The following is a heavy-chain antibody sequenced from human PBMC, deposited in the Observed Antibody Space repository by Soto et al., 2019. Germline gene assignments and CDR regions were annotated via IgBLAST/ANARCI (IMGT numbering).Heavy chain of an antibody. Sequence: SGGSLRLSCAASGFTFSSYAMSWVRQAPGKGLEWVSAISGSGGSTYYADSVKGRFTISRDNSKSTLYLQMNSLRAEDTAVYYCAKERVDLYYFDYWGQGTLVTVSS. CDR1: GFTFSSYA. CDR3: AKERVDLYYFDY. D-gene: IGHD3-9*01. CDR2: ISGSGGST. J-gene: IGHJ4*02. V-gene: IGHV3-23*01.